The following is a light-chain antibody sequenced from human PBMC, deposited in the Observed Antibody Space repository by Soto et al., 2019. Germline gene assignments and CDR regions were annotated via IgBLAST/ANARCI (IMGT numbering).Light chain of an antibody. J-gene: IGLJ2*01. V-gene: IGLV1-40*01. CDR2: DNT. CDR3: QSYDSSASKV. CDR1: ISNIGAGYN. Sequence: QSVLTQPPSVSGAPGQRVTISCAGDISNIGAGYNVHWYQLLPGSAPKLLIFDNTNRPSGVPDRFSGSKSGTSASLAITGLQAEDEADYYCQSYDSSASKVFGGGTKGTVL.